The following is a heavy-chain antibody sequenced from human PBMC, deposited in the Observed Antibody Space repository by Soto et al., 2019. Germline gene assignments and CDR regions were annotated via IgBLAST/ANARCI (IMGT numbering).Heavy chain of an antibody. D-gene: IGHD4-17*01. CDR3: ARVRWAFDS. J-gene: IGHJ3*02. CDR1: GYTFTTFS. V-gene: IGHV1-3*01. CDR2: INAGNGNT. Sequence: ASVKVSCKASGYTFTTFSIHWVRQAPGQRLEWMGWINAGNGNTKYSQKFQGRVTITRDTSASTAYMELSSLRSEDTAIYYCARVRWAFDSWGQGTMVTVSS.